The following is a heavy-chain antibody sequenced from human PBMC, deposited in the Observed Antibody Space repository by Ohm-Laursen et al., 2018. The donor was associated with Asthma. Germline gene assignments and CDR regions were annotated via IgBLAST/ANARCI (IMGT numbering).Heavy chain of an antibody. Sequence: TLSLTYAVSGGSISSYYWSWIRQHPGKGLEWIGYIYYSGITYSNPSLRSRVSISVDTSKNQFSLKLTPVTAADTAVYYCARGTFYYESTGYYFFDHWGQGALVTVSS. D-gene: IGHD3-22*01. J-gene: IGHJ4*02. CDR1: GGSISSYY. V-gene: IGHV4-31*11. CDR2: IYYSGIT. CDR3: ARGTFYYESTGYYFFDH.